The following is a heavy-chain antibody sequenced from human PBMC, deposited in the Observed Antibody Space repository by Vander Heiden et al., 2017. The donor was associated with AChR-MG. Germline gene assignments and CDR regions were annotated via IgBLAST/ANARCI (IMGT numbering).Heavy chain of an antibody. CDR1: GFTFSSNA. V-gene: IGHV3-23*01. Sequence: EVQVLESGGGLVQPGGSLRLSCAASGFTFSSNAMSWVRQAPGKGLEWVSTISGNGGSTFYADSVKGRFTISKDNSKNTVYLQMNSLRAEDTAVYYCAKDRQFSYWGQGTLVTVSS. J-gene: IGHJ4*02. D-gene: IGHD4-4*01. CDR2: ISGNGGST. CDR3: AKDRQFSY.